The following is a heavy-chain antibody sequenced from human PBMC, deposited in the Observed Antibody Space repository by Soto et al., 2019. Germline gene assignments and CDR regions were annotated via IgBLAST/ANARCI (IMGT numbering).Heavy chain of an antibody. D-gene: IGHD4-17*01. CDR1: GFTFSSYS. J-gene: IGHJ6*02. V-gene: IGHV3-23*01. CDR3: ATDDYGRRLISDYGVDV. CDR2: VSGSGGTT. Sequence: EVHLLESGGGLVQPGGSLRLSCVASGFTFSSYSMRWVRQSLGKGLEWVAAVSGSGGTTYYADSVKGRFTISRDNSKNTVYLQMNSLSPEDTAVYYCATDDYGRRLISDYGVDVWGQGTTVTVSS.